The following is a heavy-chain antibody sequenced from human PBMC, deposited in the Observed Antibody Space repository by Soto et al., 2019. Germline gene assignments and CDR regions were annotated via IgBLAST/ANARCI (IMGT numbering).Heavy chain of an antibody. D-gene: IGHD3-22*01. CDR2: ISYDGSKT. V-gene: IGHV3-30-3*01. Sequence: QVQLVESGGGVVQPGRSLRLSCAASGFTFSSYAMHWVRQAPGKGLEWVAVISYDGSKTYYADSVKGRFTISRDNSKNTLDLQMNSLRAEDKAVYYCERVYTMIVVVTFDAFDIWGQGTMVTVSS. CDR3: ERVYTMIVVVTFDAFDI. CDR1: GFTFSSYA. J-gene: IGHJ3*02.